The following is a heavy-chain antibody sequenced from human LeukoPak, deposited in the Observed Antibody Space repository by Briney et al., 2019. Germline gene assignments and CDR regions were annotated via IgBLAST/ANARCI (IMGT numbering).Heavy chain of an antibody. CDR2: IYYSGST. V-gene: IGHV4-31*03. D-gene: IGHD4-17*01. Sequence: PSQTLSLTCTVSGGSISSGGYYWSWIRQHPGTGLEWIGYIYYSGSTYYNPSLKSRVTISVDTSKNQFSLKLSSVTAADTAVYYCARDLSGATVTTGYYYYYGMDVWGKGTTVTVSS. CDR1: GGSISSGGYY. CDR3: ARDLSGATVTTGYYYYYGMDV. J-gene: IGHJ6*04.